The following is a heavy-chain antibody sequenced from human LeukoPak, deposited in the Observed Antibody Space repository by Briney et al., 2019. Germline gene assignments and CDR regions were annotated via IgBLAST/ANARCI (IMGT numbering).Heavy chain of an antibody. CDR2: MNPDSGDT. J-gene: IGHJ3*02. CDR1: GYTFTSYE. CDR3: ARARSRITFGGIRHAFDI. Sequence: GASVKVSCKASGYTFTSYEINWVRQATGHGLEWMGWMNPDSGDTAYAQKFQGRITMTRSTSITTAYMELSSLRSEDTAVYYCARARSRITFGGIRHAFDIWGQGTLVTVSS. V-gene: IGHV1-8*01. D-gene: IGHD3-16*01.